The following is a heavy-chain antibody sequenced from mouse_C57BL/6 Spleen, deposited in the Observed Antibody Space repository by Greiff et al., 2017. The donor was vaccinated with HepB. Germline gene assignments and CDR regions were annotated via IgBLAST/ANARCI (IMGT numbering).Heavy chain of an antibody. D-gene: IGHD1-1*02. J-gene: IGHJ2*01. CDR1: GYTFTSYW. CDR2: IDPSDSYT. CDR3: ARGGGKDY. V-gene: IGHV1-69*01. Sequence: QVQLQQSDAELVKPGASVKISCKVSGYTFTSYWMHWVKQRPGQGLEWIGEIDPSDSYTNYNQKFKGKSTLTVDKSSSTAYMQLSSLTSEDSAVYYCARGGGKDYWGQGTTLTVSS.